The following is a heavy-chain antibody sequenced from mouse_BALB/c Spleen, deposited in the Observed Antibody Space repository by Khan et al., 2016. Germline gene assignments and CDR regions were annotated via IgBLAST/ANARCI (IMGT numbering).Heavy chain of an antibody. CDR3: ASSGDNYDFDY. CDR2: INTYTGEP. J-gene: IGHJ2*01. Sequence: QIQLVQSGPELKKPGETVKISCKASGYTFTNYGMNWVKQAPGKGLKWMGWINTYTGEPTYTDDFKGRFAFSLDTSASTAYLQIINLKNEDKATYCCASSGDNYDFDYWGQGTTLTVSS. V-gene: IGHV9-1*02. CDR1: GYTFTNYG. D-gene: IGHD1-3*01.